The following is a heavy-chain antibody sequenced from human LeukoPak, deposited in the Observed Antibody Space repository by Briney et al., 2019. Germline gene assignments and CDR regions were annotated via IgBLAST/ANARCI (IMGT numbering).Heavy chain of an antibody. CDR2: ISYDGSNK. CDR3: ARDPGRVVGAFFDY. V-gene: IGHV3-30-3*01. Sequence: PGGSLRLSCAASGFTFSSYAMHWVRQAPGKGLEWVAVISYDGSNKYYADFVKGRFTISRDNSKNTLYLQMNSLRAEDTAVYYCARDPGRVVGAFFDYWGQGTLVTVSS. CDR1: GFTFSSYA. D-gene: IGHD1-26*01. J-gene: IGHJ4*02.